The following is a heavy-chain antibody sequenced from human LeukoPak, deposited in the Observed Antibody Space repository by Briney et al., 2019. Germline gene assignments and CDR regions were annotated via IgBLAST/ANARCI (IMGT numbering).Heavy chain of an antibody. V-gene: IGHV4-39*01. CDR1: GGSISSSSYY. J-gene: IGHJ4*02. CDR2: IYYSGST. CDR3: ARRKLRTVDY. Sequence: SETLSLTCTVSGGSISSSSYYWGWIRQPPGKGLEWIGSIYYSGSTYYNPSLKSRVTISVDTSKNQFSLKLSSVTAADTAVYYCARRKLRTVDYWGQGTLVTVSS. D-gene: IGHD7-27*01.